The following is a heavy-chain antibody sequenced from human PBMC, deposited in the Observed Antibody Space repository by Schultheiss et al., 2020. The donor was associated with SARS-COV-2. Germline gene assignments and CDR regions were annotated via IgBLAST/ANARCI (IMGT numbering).Heavy chain of an antibody. J-gene: IGHJ4*02. Sequence: SETLSLTCAVYGESFSGYYWSWIRQHPGKGLEWIGYIYYSGSTYYNPSLKSRVTISVDTSKNQFSLKLSSVTAADTATYYCARQSVSGYYTHYFDYWGQGTLVTVSS. CDR3: ARQSVSGYYTHYFDY. V-gene: IGHV4-34*01. D-gene: IGHD3-3*01. CDR2: IYYSGST. CDR1: GESFSGYY.